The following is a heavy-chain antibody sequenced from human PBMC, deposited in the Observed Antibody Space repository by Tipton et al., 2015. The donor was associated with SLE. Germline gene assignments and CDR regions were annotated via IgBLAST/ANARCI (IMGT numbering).Heavy chain of an antibody. CDR2: INEYGSEK. J-gene: IGHJ4*02. V-gene: IGHV3-7*01. Sequence: SLRLSCAASGFTFSSYEMNWVRLAPGKGLEWVANINEYGSEKHYVDSLKERLTISRDNAKKSVYLQMNSLRAEDTAVYYCARGKYYFDYWGQGALVTVSS. CDR1: GFTFSSYE. D-gene: IGHD2/OR15-2a*01. CDR3: ARGKYYFDY.